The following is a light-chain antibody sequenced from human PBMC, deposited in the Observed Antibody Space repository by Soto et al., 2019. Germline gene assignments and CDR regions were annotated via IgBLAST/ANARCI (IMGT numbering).Light chain of an antibody. CDR1: QSISIW. V-gene: IGKV1-5*01. CDR2: DAS. CDR3: QQYNNYFSWT. Sequence: DIQMTQSHSTLSASVGDRVTITCRASQSISIWLAWYQQKPGKAPNILIYDASTLVSGVPSRFSGSGSGTEFTLTISSLQPDDFATYYCQQYNNYFSWTFGQGTKVEIK. J-gene: IGKJ1*01.